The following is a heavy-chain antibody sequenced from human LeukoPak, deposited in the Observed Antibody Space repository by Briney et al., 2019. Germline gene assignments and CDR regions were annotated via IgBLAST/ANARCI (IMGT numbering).Heavy chain of an antibody. J-gene: IGHJ4*02. CDR2: INPNHGDT. D-gene: IGHD3-9*01. CDR3: ARSPHILTGENFDY. Sequence: ASVKVSCKASGYTFTSYDINWVRQATGQGLEWMGWINPNHGDTNYAQKFQDRVSMTRDTSITTAYMHLSRLRSDDTALYYCARSPHILTGENFDYWGQGTLLTVSS. CDR1: GYTFTSYD. V-gene: IGHV1-2*02.